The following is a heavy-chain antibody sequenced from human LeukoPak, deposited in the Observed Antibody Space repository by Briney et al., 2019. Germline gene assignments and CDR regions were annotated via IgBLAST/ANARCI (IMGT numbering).Heavy chain of an antibody. Sequence: PGGSLRLSCAASGFTFSSYAMSWVRQAPGKGLEWFSGISGSGGSTYYADSVEGRFTISRDNSKNTLYLQMNSLRAEDTAVYYCAKSVGSTLFDYWGQGTLVTVSS. V-gene: IGHV3-23*01. J-gene: IGHJ4*02. CDR2: ISGSGGST. CDR1: GFTFSSYA. D-gene: IGHD1-26*01. CDR3: AKSVGSTLFDY.